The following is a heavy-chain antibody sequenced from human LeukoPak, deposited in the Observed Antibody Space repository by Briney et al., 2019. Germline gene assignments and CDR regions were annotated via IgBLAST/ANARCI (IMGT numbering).Heavy chain of an antibody. CDR3: ARDSDSSSWYDRDYYYYYGMDV. CDR2: ISSSSSYT. J-gene: IGHJ6*04. V-gene: IGHV3-21*05. D-gene: IGHD6-13*01. CDR1: GFTFSSYG. Sequence: GGSLRLSCAASGFTFSSYGMHWVRQAPGKGLEWVSYISSSSSYTNYADSVKGRFTISRDNAKNSLYLQMNSLRAEDTAVYYCARDSDSSSWYDRDYYYYYGMDVWGKGTTVTVSS.